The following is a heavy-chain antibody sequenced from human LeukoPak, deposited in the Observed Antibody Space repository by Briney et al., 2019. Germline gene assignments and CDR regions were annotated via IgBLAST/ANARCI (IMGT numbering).Heavy chain of an antibody. CDR3: ARDGWFGEDWGSYFDY. J-gene: IGHJ4*02. CDR1: GFTFSSYA. CDR2: ISYDGSNK. V-gene: IGHV3-30*04. Sequence: GGSLRLSCAASGFTFSSYAMHWVRQALGKGLEWVAVISYDGSNKYYADSVKGRFTISRDNSKNTLYLQMNSLRAEDTAVYYCARDGWFGEDWGSYFDYWGQGTLVTVSS. D-gene: IGHD3-10*01.